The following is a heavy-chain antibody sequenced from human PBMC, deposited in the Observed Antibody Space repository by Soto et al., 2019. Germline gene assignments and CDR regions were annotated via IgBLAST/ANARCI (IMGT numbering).Heavy chain of an antibody. J-gene: IGHJ6*03. CDR3: ANAPRELYYYYMDV. Sequence: GESLKISCAASGFTFSSYAMSWVRQAPGKGLEWVSAISGSGGSTYYADSVKGRFTISRDNSKNTLYLQMNSLRAEDTAVYYCANAPRELYYYYMDVWGKGTTVTVSS. CDR2: ISGSGGST. D-gene: IGHD1-26*01. CDR1: GFTFSSYA. V-gene: IGHV3-23*01.